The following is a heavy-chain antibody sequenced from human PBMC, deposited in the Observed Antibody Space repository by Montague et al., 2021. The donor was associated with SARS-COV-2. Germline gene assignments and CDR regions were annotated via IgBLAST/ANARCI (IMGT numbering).Heavy chain of an antibody. D-gene: IGHD3-10*01. CDR1: GGSITRNYY. J-gene: IGHJ3*02. Sequence: SETRSLTCTVSGGSITRNYYWGWIRQPPGKGLEWVGNIYYSGTTFINPSLESRVTISVDASKNQFSLNLTSVIAADTAVYYCARPLVRGVPKAFDIWGQGASVIVSS. CDR2: IYYSGTT. CDR3: ARPLVRGVPKAFDI. V-gene: IGHV4-39*01.